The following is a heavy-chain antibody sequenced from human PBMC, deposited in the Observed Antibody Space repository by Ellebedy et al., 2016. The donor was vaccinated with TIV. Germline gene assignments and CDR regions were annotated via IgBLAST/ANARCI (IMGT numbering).Heavy chain of an antibody. J-gene: IGHJ4*02. Sequence: MPSETLSLTCTVSGYSISSGYYWGWIRQPPGKGLEWIASIYHTGSNYFNLSLKSRVTISVAKSKYQFSLKLSSVTAADTAVYYCARWPYYYGSGIVSDYYFDYWGQGTLVTVSS. CDR2: IYHTGSN. CDR1: GYSISSGYY. D-gene: IGHD3-10*01. V-gene: IGHV4-38-2*02. CDR3: ARWPYYYGSGIVSDYYFDY.